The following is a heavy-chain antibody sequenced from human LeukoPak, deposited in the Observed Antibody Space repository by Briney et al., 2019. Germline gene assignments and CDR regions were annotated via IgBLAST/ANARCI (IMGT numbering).Heavy chain of an antibody. CDR2: ISSSGSNI. V-gene: IGHV3-11*04. CDR1: GFTFSDYY. J-gene: IGHJ4*02. CDR3: ARDGCTSCSIDY. Sequence: PGGSLRLFCAASGFTFSDYYMRWIRQAPGKGLEWVSYISSSGSNIYYADSVKGRFTISRDNAKNSLYLQMNSLRAEDTAVYYCARDGCTSCSIDYWGQGTLVTVSS. D-gene: IGHD2-2*01.